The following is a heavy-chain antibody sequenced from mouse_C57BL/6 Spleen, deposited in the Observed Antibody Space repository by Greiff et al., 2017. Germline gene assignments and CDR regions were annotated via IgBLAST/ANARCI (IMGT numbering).Heavy chain of an antibody. CDR3: ARDDYDYDEDAMDY. J-gene: IGHJ4*01. CDR1: GFTFSSYA. V-gene: IGHV5-4*01. Sequence: EVQLVESGGGLVKPGGSLKLSCAASGFTFSSYAMSWVRQTPEKRLEWVATISDGGSYTYYPDNVKGRFTISRDNAKNNLYLQMSHLKSEDTAMYYCARDDYDYDEDAMDYWGQGTSVTVSS. D-gene: IGHD2-4*01. CDR2: ISDGGSYT.